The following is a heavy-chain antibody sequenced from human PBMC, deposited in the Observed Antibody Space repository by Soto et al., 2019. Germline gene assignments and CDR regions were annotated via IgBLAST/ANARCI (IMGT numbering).Heavy chain of an antibody. CDR1: GYTFTSYG. CDR3: ARVAASGIAAPDTFDH. D-gene: IGHD6-13*01. CDR2: ISAYNGNT. J-gene: IGHJ4*02. V-gene: IGHV1-18*04. Sequence: ASVKVSCKASGYTFTSYGISWVRQAPGQGLEWMGWISAYNGNTNYAQKLQGRVTMTTDTSTSTAYMELRSLRSDDTAVYYCARVAASGIAAPDTFDHWGQGTLVTVSS.